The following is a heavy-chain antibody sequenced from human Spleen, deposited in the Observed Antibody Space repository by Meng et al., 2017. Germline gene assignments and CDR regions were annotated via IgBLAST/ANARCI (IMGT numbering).Heavy chain of an antibody. J-gene: IGHJ4*02. CDR3: ATTNRQSDDPYFDY. Sequence: SETLSLTCAVFDYSISSGYYWGWIRQPPGKGLEWIGSTYQGGSTYYHPSLNSRVTISLDTSNNHFSLKLTSVTAADTAVYYCATTNRQSDDPYFDYWGQGTLVTVSS. CDR1: DYSISSGYY. V-gene: IGHV4-38-2*01. CDR2: TYQGGST. D-gene: IGHD5-24*01.